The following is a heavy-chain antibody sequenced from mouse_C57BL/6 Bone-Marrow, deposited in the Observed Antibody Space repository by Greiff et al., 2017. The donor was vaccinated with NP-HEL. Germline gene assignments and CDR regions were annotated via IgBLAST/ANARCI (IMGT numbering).Heavy chain of an antibody. D-gene: IGHD1-1*01. Sequence: QVHVKQSGAELVRPGASVKLSCKASGYTFTDYYINWVKQRPGQGLEWIARIYPGSGNTYYNEKFKGKATLTAEKSSSTAYMQLSSLTSEDSAVYFCARDFITTVGYYFDYWGQGTTLTVSS. CDR3: ARDFITTVGYYFDY. CDR2: IYPGSGNT. CDR1: GYTFTDYY. J-gene: IGHJ2*01. V-gene: IGHV1-76*01.